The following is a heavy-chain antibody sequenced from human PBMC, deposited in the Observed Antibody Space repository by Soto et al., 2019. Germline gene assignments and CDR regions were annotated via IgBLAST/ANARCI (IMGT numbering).Heavy chain of an antibody. CDR2: IYTSGST. J-gene: IGHJ5*02. V-gene: IGHV4-4*07. CDR3: VRDLASSGWSNWFDP. Sequence: SETLSLTCTVSGGSISSYYWSWIRQPAGKGLEWIGRIYTSGSTNYNPSLKSRVTMSVDTSKNQFSLKMSSVTAADTAVYYCVRDLASSGWSNWFDPWGQGTLVTVSS. D-gene: IGHD6-19*01. CDR1: GGSISSYY.